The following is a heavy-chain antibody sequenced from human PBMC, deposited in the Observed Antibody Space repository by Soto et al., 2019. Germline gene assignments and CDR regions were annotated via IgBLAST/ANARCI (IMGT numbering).Heavy chain of an antibody. J-gene: IGHJ4*02. CDR1: GFTFSIHG. CDR3: AKVANSGVVIEYFDY. D-gene: IGHD3-3*01. V-gene: IGHV3-23*01. CDR2: LSSSGGRT. Sequence: GGSLRLSCVASGFTFSIHGMHWVRQAPGKGLEWVSGLSSSGGRTYYADSVKGRFTISRDNSKNTLFLQMNSLRAEDTAVYYCAKVANSGVVIEYFDYWGQGSLVTVSS.